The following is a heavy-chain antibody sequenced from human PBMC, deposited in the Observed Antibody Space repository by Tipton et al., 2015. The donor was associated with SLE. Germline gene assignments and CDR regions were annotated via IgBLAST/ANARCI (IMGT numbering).Heavy chain of an antibody. J-gene: IGHJ4*02. CDR1: GGSISGYY. CDR2: IYYSGST. CDR3: AREADLGQQQQGYYFDY. Sequence: TLSLTCTVSGGSISGYYWSWIRQPAGKGLEWIGRIYYSGSTNYNPSLKSRVTISVDTSKNQFSLKLSSVTAADTAVYYCAREADLGQQQQGYYFDYWGQGTLVTVSS. D-gene: IGHD6-13*01. V-gene: IGHV4-4*07.